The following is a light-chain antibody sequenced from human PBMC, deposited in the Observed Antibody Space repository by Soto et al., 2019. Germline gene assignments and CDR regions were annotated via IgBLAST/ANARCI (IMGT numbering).Light chain of an antibody. J-gene: IGKJ4*01. CDR2: DAS. CDR1: QDIANG. V-gene: IGKV1-33*01. Sequence: DIQMTQSPSSLSASEGDRVTITCRASQDIANGLSWYQQKPGKAPRLLIYDASNLHVGVPSRFSGTESAGTDFSLTITRLQPEDRATYFCQQYDNLPLTFGGGTRVDIK. CDR3: QQYDNLPLT.